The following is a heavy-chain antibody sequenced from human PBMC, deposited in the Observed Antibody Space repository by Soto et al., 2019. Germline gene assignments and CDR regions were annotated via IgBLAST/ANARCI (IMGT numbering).Heavy chain of an antibody. CDR1: GGTFSSYT. J-gene: IGHJ4*02. CDR2: IFPILGIA. CDR3: ARDIAVAGTRGG. Sequence: QVQLVQSGAEVKKPGSSVKVSCKASGGTFSSYTISWVRQAPGQGLEWMGRIFPILGIANYAQKFQGRVTITADKSTSTAYMELSSLRSEDTAVYYCARDIAVAGTRGGWGQGTLVTVSS. V-gene: IGHV1-69*08. D-gene: IGHD6-19*01.